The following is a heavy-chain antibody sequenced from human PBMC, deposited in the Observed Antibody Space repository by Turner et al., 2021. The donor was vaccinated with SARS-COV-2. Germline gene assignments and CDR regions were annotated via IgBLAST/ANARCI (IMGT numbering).Heavy chain of an antibody. CDR3: VRHGSWNFDS. V-gene: IGHV3-7*01. J-gene: IGHJ5*01. Sequence: EVQLVESGGGLVQSGGSLRLSCAGSGFTFSDYWMGWVRQAPGKGLEWVANIKTDGSSKDYVDSVKDRFTTSRDNAKNSLYLQMYSLRAEDTAVYYCVRHGSWNFDSWGQGTLVTVSS. CDR1: GFTFSDYW. D-gene: IGHD1-1*01. CDR2: IKTDGSSK.